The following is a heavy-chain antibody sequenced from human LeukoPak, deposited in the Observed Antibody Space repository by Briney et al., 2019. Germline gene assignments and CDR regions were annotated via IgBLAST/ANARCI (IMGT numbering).Heavy chain of an antibody. J-gene: IGHJ6*03. CDR3: ARDVALVGYYYYMDV. V-gene: IGHV4-4*07. Sequence: KPSETLSLTCTVSGDSISDYYWTWIRQPAGKGLEWIGRIISSGYTNYNPSLTSRLAMSLDTSKNQISLRLNSVTAADTAVYYCARDVALVGYYYYMDVWGKGTSVTVSS. D-gene: IGHD3-22*01. CDR1: GDSISDYY. CDR2: IISSGYT.